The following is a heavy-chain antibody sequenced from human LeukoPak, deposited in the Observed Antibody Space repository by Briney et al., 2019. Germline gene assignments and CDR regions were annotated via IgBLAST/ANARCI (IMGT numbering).Heavy chain of an antibody. CDR1: GFTFSGSA. J-gene: IGHJ4*02. D-gene: IGHD2-8*01. CDR2: IRSKANSYAT. Sequence: SGGSLRLSCAASGFTFSGSAMHWVRQASGKGLEWVGRIRSKANSYATAYAASVKGRFTIPRDDSKNTAYLQMNSLKTEDTAVYYCTRPVNCTNGVCQDYWGQGTLVTVSS. V-gene: IGHV3-73*01. CDR3: TRPVNCTNGVCQDY.